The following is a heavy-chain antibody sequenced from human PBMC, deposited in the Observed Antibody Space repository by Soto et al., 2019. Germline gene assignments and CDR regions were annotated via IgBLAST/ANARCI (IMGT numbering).Heavy chain of an antibody. CDR2: IIPIFGTA. Sequence: SVKVSCKASGGTFSSYAISWVRQAPGQGLEWMGGIIPIFGTANYAQKFQGRVTITADESTSTAYMELSSLRSEDTAVYYCAATTPGRGSSWYYYYGMDVWGQGTTVTASS. V-gene: IGHV1-69*13. CDR3: AATTPGRGSSWYYYYGMDV. D-gene: IGHD6-13*01. CDR1: GGTFSSYA. J-gene: IGHJ6*02.